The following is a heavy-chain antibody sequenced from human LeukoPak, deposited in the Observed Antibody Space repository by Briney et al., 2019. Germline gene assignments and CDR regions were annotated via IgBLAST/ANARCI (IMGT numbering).Heavy chain of an antibody. D-gene: IGHD2-15*01. Sequence: SETLSLTCAVYGGSFSGYYWSWIRQPPGKGLEWIGEINHSGSTNYNPSLKSRVTISVDTSKNQFSLKLSSVTAADTAVYYCARQWWCDYWGQGTLVTVSS. CDR1: GGSFSGYY. CDR2: INHSGST. J-gene: IGHJ4*02. V-gene: IGHV4-34*01. CDR3: ARQWWCDY.